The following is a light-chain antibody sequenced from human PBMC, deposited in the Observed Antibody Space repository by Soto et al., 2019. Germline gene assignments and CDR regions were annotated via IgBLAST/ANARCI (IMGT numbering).Light chain of an antibody. J-gene: IGLJ2*01. CDR3: CSYAGSSMFV. CDR1: SSDVGPYNL. Sequence: QSALTQPASVSGSPGQSITISCTGSSSDVGPYNLVSWYQHHPGKAPKLMISEVVKRPSGVSNRFSGSKSGNMASLTISGLQPEDEADYYCCSYAGSSMFVFGGGTKLTVL. CDR2: EVV. V-gene: IGLV2-23*02.